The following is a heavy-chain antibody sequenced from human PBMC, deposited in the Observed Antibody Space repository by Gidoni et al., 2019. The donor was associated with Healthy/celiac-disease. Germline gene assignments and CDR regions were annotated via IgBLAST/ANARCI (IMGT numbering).Heavy chain of an antibody. CDR3: ARDLWSSGYYEFSPLGY. J-gene: IGHJ4*02. CDR1: GFTFSSYG. Sequence: QVQLVESGGGVVQPGRSLRLSCAASGFTFSSYGMHWVRQAPGKGLEWVAVIWYDGSNKYYADSVKGRFTISRDNSKNTLYLQMNSLRAEDTAVYYCARDLWSSGYYEFSPLGYWGQGTLVTVSS. V-gene: IGHV3-33*01. D-gene: IGHD3-22*01. CDR2: IWYDGSNK.